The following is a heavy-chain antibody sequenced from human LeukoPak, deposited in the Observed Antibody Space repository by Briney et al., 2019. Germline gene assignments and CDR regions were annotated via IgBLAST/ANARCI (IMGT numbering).Heavy chain of an antibody. CDR2: ISSSSRTI. D-gene: IGHD3-3*01. CDR1: GFTFSNYN. Sequence: PGGSLRLSCAASGFTFSNYNMNRVRQAPGKGLEWVSYISSSSRTIYYADSVKGRFTISRDNAKNSLYLQMNSLRAEDTAVFYCARDRGGTDDFWSGYYTGYFDYWGQGTLVTVSS. J-gene: IGHJ4*02. CDR3: ARDRGGTDDFWSGYYTGYFDY. V-gene: IGHV3-48*01.